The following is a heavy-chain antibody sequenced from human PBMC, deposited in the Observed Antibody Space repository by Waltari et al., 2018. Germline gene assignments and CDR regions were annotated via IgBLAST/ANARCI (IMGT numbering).Heavy chain of an antibody. CDR3: ARESLVPTGRSVYYYGMDV. J-gene: IGHJ6*02. V-gene: IGHV3-33*01. CDR2: VWNDGSHE. Sequence: QVQLVESGGGVVQPGRSLRLSCAASGFTFSSYAMHWVRRAPGKGLEWGAIVWNDGSHEYYADSVKGRFTVSGDNSKNTLYLQMNSLRVEDTAVYYCARESLVPTGRSVYYYGMDVWGQGTTVTVSS. D-gene: IGHD5-12*01. CDR1: GFTFSSYA.